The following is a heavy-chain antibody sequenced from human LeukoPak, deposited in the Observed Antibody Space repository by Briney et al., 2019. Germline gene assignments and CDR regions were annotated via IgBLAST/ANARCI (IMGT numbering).Heavy chain of an antibody. V-gene: IGHV1-46*01. CDR1: GHTFTSYY. CDR3: ARVYYYGSGSWGYYFDY. J-gene: IGHJ4*02. D-gene: IGHD3-10*01. CDR2: INPSGGST. Sequence: ASVKVSCKASGHTFTSYYMHWVRQAPGQGLEWMGIINPSGGSTSYAQKFQGRVTMTRDTSTSTVYMELSSLRSEDTAVYYCARVYYYGSGSWGYYFDYWGQGTLVTVSS.